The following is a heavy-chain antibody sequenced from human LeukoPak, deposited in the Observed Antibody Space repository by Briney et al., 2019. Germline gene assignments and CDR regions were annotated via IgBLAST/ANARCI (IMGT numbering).Heavy chain of an antibody. J-gene: IGHJ4*02. CDR2: ISFDGNQE. V-gene: IGHV3-30-3*01. D-gene: IGHD3-16*02. CDR3: AREGSIVARTDY. CDR1: GFTFSNNA. Sequence: GGSLRLSCAASGFTFSNNAVHWVRQAPGRRLEWVAVISFDGNQEYYPDSVKGRFTISRDNSKNTLYLQMNGLKTEDTAVYYCAREGSIVARTDYWGQGALVIVSS.